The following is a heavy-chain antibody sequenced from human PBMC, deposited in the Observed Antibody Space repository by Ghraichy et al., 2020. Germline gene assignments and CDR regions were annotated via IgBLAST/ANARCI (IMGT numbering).Heavy chain of an antibody. CDR1: GGSISSYY. CDR2: IYYSGST. CDR3: ARHGSGYSSSSEYNWFDP. V-gene: IGHV4-59*08. Sequence: SETLSLTCTVSGGSISSYYWSWIRQPPGKGLEWIGYIYYSGSTNYNPSLKSRVTISVDTSKNQFSLKLSSVTAADTAVYYCARHGSGYSSSSEYNWFDPWGQGTLVTVSS. J-gene: IGHJ5*02. D-gene: IGHD6-6*01.